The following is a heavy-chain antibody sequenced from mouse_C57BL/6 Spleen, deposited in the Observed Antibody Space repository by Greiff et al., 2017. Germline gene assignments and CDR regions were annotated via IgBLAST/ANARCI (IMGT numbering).Heavy chain of an antibody. CDR3: AREGDWDYDAVSFAY. CDR2: IYPGSGST. D-gene: IGHD2-4*01. V-gene: IGHV1-55*01. Sequence: QVQLQQPGAELVKPGASVKMSCKASGYTFTSYWITWVKQRPGQGLEWIGDIYPGSGSTNYNEKFKSKATLTVDTSSSTAYMQLSSLTSEDSAVYYCAREGDWDYDAVSFAYWGQGTLVTVSA. J-gene: IGHJ3*01. CDR1: GYTFTSYW.